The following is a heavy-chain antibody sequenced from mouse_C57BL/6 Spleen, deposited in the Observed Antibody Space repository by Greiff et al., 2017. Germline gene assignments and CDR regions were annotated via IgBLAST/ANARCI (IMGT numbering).Heavy chain of an antibody. J-gene: IGHJ4*01. D-gene: IGHD2-4*01. CDR3: ALYDYDYAKDY. V-gene: IGHV1-55*01. CDR2: IYPGSGST. CDR1: GYTFTSYW. Sequence: QVQLQQPGAELVKPGASVKMSCKASGYTFTSYWITWVKQRPGQGLEWIGDIYPGSGSTNYNEKFKSKATLTVDTSYSTAYMQLSSLTSEASAVYYCALYDYDYAKDYWGQGTSVTVSS.